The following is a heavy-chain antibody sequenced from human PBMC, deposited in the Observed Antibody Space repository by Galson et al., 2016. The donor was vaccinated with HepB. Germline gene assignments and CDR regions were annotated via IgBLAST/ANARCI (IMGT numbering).Heavy chain of an antibody. Sequence: SVKVSCKASGFTSDYIHWVRQAPGQGLEWMEIINPNGDTTTYAQKFQGRVSMTRDTSTSTVYMELSSLRSEDTAVYYCARGGGIEDWPPLDYGGQGTLFTVSS. CDR2: INPNGDTT. CDR3: ARGGGIEDWPPLDY. V-gene: IGHV1-46*01. CDR1: GFTSDY. D-gene: IGHD6-13*01. J-gene: IGHJ4*02.